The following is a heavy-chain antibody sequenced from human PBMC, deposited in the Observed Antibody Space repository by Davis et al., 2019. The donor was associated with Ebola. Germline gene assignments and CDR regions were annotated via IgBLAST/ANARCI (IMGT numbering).Heavy chain of an antibody. D-gene: IGHD3-3*01. J-gene: IGHJ6*02. Sequence: GESLKISCAASGFTFSSYWMSWVRQAPGKGLVWVSRINSDGSSTSYADSVKGRFTISRDNAKNSLYLQMNSLRAEDTAVYYCARWYYDFWSGYPTTTYYYYGMDVWGQGTTVTVSS. CDR2: INSDGSST. CDR3: ARWYYDFWSGYPTTTYYYYGMDV. V-gene: IGHV3-74*01. CDR1: GFTFSSYW.